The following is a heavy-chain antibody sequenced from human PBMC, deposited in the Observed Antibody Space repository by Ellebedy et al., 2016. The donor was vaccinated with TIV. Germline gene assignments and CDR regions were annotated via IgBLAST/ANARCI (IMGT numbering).Heavy chain of an antibody. CDR3: AASESADSDY. J-gene: IGHJ4*02. D-gene: IGHD2-2*01. V-gene: IGHV4-59*01. Sequence: MPSETLSLTCTVPGGSIRNYYCTWIRQPPGKGLEWIGHMYYSGSSNYNPSLKSRVTISIDTSKNQFSLKMSSVTAADTAVYYCAASESADSDYWGPGTLVTVSS. CDR1: GGSIRNYY. CDR2: MYYSGSS.